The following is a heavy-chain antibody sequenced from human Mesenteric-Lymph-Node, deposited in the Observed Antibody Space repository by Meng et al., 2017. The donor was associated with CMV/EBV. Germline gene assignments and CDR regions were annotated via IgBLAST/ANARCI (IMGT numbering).Heavy chain of an antibody. V-gene: IGHV1-2*06. Sequence: QVQLEQSRVEVGHPGASVLVSCKASGYTFTDFYIHWVRQAPGQGLEWMGRINPNSGVSNSAQNFQGRVTMTRDTSISTAYMELGRLTSDDTAVYYCARDNVNPEGFDPWGQGTLVTVSS. CDR2: INPNSGVS. J-gene: IGHJ5*02. D-gene: IGHD2/OR15-2a*01. CDR3: ARDNVNPEGFDP. CDR1: GYTFTDFY.